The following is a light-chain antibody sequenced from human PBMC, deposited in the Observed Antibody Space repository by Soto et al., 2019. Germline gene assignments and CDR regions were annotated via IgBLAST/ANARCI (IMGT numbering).Light chain of an antibody. CDR2: GAS. J-gene: IGKJ1*01. V-gene: IGKV3-20*01. Sequence: GTLSFCPGERNTLSCRASQTLRRTYIAWYQQKPGQAPRVLIYGASKRATGIPDRFSSSGSGTDFTLTISRLEHEDFAVYYCQQNSSSCTFGQGTKVDIK. CDR3: QQNSSSCT. CDR1: QTLRRTY.